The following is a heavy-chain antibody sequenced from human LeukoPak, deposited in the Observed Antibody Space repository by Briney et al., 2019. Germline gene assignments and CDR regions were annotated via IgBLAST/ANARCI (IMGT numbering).Heavy chain of an antibody. J-gene: IGHJ6*02. Sequence: ASETLSLTCTVSGGSISSYYWSWIRQPPGKGLEWIGYIYYSGSTNYNPSLKSRVTISVDTSKNQFSLKLSSVTAADTAVYYCARLKEEVLWFGELSYGMDVWGQGTTVTVSS. CDR3: ARLKEEVLWFGELSYGMDV. V-gene: IGHV4-59*08. D-gene: IGHD3-10*01. CDR2: IYYSGST. CDR1: GGSISSYY.